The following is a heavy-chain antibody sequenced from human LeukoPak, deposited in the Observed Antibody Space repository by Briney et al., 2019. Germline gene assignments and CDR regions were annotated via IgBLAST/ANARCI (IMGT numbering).Heavy chain of an antibody. CDR2: IYYSGST. D-gene: IGHD6-19*01. CDR1: GGSISSYY. CDR3: ARRAVAGFDY. V-gene: IGHV4-59*08. Sequence: PSETLSLTCAVYGGSISSYYWSWIRQPPGKGLEWIGYIYYSGSTNYNPSLKSRATISVDTSKNQFSLKLSSVTAADTAVYYCARRAVAGFDYWGQGTLVTVSS. J-gene: IGHJ4*02.